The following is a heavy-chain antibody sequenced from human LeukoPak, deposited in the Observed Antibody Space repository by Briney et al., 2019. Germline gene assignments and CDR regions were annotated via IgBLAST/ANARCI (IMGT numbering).Heavy chain of an antibody. J-gene: IGHJ4*02. CDR2: IGGDSRT. D-gene: IGHD3-3*01. V-gene: IGHV3-23*01. Sequence: GGSLRPSCAASGFTFSPGAMSWVRQAPGKGLQWVSGIGGDSRTHYTDSVEGRFTISRDNSKNVLYLQMDNLRVEDTTFYYCAKDIFAWSFHHWGQGTLVTVSS. CDR3: AKDIFAWSFHH. CDR1: GFTFSPGA.